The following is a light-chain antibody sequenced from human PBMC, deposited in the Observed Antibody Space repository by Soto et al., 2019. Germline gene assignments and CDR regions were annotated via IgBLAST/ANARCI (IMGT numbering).Light chain of an antibody. J-gene: IGLJ2*01. CDR1: SGHSSYA. V-gene: IGLV4-69*01. CDR2: FNTDGSH. Sequence: QLVLTQSPSASASLGASVRLTCTLDSGHSSYAIAWHQHQPGKGPRYLMTFNTDGSHSKGDGIPDRFSGSSSGSERYLTISILQSQDEADYYCQTCGTGTYVVFGGGTKLTVL. CDR3: QTCGTGTYVV.